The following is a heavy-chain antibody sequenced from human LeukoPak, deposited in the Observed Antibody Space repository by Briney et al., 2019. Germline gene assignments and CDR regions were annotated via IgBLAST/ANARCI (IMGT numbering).Heavy chain of an antibody. CDR3: ARENWYYDY. V-gene: IGHV1-2*02. CDR2: INPNSGGT. CDR1: GYTFTGYY. D-gene: IGHD1-7*01. Sequence: ASVKVSCKASGYTFTGYYMHWVRQAPGQGLEWMGWINPNSGGTNYEQKFQGRVTMTRDTSISTAYMELSSLISDDTAAYYCARENWYYDYWGQGTLVTVSS. J-gene: IGHJ4*02.